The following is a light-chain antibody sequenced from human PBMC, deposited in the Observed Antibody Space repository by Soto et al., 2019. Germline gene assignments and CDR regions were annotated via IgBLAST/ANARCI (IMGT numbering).Light chain of an antibody. V-gene: IGKV3-11*01. CDR3: KQRTKT. Sequence: EIVLTQSPVTLSLSPGERATLSCRASQSVSTYLAWYQQKAGQAPRLLIYDASNRSTGIPARFSGSGSGTDFTLTISSLEPEDFAVYYCKQRTKTFGQGTRLEIK. CDR2: DAS. J-gene: IGKJ5*01. CDR1: QSVSTY.